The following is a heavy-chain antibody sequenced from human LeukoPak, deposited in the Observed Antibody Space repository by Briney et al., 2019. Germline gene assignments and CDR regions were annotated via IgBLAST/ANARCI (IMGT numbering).Heavy chain of an antibody. D-gene: IGHD3-10*01. CDR2: IYYSGST. J-gene: IGHJ4*02. CDR3: ARAPHYYGSGSSYYFDY. CDR1: GGSISSYY. Sequence: SETLSLTCTVSGGSISSYYWSWIRQPPGKGLEWIGYIYYSGSTNYNPSLKSRVTISVDTSKNQFSLKLSSVTAADTAVYYCARAPHYYGSGSSYYFDYWGQGTLVTVSS. V-gene: IGHV4-59*01.